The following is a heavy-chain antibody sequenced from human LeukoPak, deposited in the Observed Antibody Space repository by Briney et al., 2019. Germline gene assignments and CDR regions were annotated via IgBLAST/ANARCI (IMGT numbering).Heavy chain of an antibody. CDR1: GGSFSGYY. CDR3: AKSDYYGASDY. J-gene: IGHJ4*02. CDR2: IYYSGST. V-gene: IGHV4-59*01. D-gene: IGHD3-10*01. Sequence: SETLSLTCAVYGGSFSGYYWNWIRQSPGKGLEWIGYIYYSGSTSYNPSLKSRVTISVDTFRNQFSLKLTSVTAADTAIYYCAKSDYYGASDYWGQGTLVTVSS.